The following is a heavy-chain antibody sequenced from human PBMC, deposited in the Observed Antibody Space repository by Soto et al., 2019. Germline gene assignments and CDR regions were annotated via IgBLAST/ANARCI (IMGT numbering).Heavy chain of an antibody. V-gene: IGHV1-18*01. J-gene: IGHJ5*02. CDR1: GYTFTSYG. CDR3: AGDPGGVVPQSIFGP. CDR2: ISAYNGNT. D-gene: IGHD2-21*01. Sequence: QVQLVQSGAEVKKPGASVKVSCKASGYTFTSYGISWVRQAPGQGLEWMGWISAYNGNTNYAQKLQGRVTMTTDTSTSTADMELRSLRSDDTAVYYCAGDPGGVVPQSIFGPWGQGTLVTVSS.